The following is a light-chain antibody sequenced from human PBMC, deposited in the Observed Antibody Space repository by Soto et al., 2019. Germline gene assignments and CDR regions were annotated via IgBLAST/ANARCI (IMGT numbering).Light chain of an antibody. V-gene: IGLV1-40*01. CDR2: ANN. CDR3: QSYDISLSGVV. CDR1: SSNIGAGFD. J-gene: IGLJ2*01. Sequence: QSVLTQPPSVSGAPGQRVTISCTGSSSNIGAGFDVLWYQQLPGTVPKLLIYANNNRPSGVPDRFSGSKSGTSASLAITGRQAEDEADYYCQSYDISLSGVVFGGGTKLTVL.